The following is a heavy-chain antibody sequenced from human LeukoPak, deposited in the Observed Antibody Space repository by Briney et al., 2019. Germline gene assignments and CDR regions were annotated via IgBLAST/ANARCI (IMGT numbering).Heavy chain of an antibody. CDR2: ISGSGGST. CDR1: GFTFSSYA. D-gene: IGHD3-10*01. V-gene: IGHV3-23*01. CDR3: AKQGSTRRNYYGSGSYYFDY. J-gene: IGHJ4*02. Sequence: GGPLRLSCAASGFTFSSYAMSWVRQAPGKGLEWVSAISGSGGSTYYADPVKGRFTISRDNSKNTLYLQMNSPRAEDTAVYYCAKQGSTRRNYYGSGSYYFDYWGQGTLVTVSS.